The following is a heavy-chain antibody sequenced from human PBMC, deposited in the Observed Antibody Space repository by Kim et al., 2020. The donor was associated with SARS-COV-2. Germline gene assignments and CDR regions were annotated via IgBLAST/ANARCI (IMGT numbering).Heavy chain of an antibody. CDR1: GGTFSSYA. CDR3: ARAIAAAGGANWFDP. CDR2: IIPILGIA. V-gene: IGHV1-69*04. J-gene: IGHJ5*02. Sequence: SVKVSCKASGGTFSSYAISWVRQAPGQGLEWMGRIIPILGIANYAQKFQGRVTITADKSTSTAYMELSSLRSEDTAVYYCARAIAAAGGANWFDPWGQGTLVTVSS. D-gene: IGHD6-13*01.